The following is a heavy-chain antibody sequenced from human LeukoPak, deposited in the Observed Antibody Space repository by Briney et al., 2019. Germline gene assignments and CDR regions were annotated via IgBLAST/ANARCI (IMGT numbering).Heavy chain of an antibody. CDR3: ARQIASAGTAGFDF. CDR1: GGSISSYY. Sequence: PSETLSLTCTVSGGSISSYYWSWIRQPPGKGLEWIGYIYATGSTNYNPSLKSRVTISVDTSKNQFSLNLRSVTAADTAVYYCARQIASAGTAGFDFWGQGALVTVSS. D-gene: IGHD6-13*01. J-gene: IGHJ4*02. V-gene: IGHV4-4*09. CDR2: IYATGST.